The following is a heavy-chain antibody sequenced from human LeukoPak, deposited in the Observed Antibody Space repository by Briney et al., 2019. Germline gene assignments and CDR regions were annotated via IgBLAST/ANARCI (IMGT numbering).Heavy chain of an antibody. V-gene: IGHV1-2*02. CDR2: MNARNGGT. Sequence: ASVRVSCKTSGYTFRDYYMHWVRQAPGQGLEWMGWMNARNGGTNYAQNLKGRVTMTRDTSINTAYMELSSLTSDDTALYYCARSSILQSPSGTDYWGQGTLVTVSS. D-gene: IGHD3-10*01. J-gene: IGHJ4*02. CDR3: ARSSILQSPSGTDY. CDR1: GYTFRDYY.